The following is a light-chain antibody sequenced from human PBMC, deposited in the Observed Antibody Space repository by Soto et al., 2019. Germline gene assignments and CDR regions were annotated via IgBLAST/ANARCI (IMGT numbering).Light chain of an antibody. CDR1: QSVNGW. Sequence: DIQMTQSPSILSASVGDRVTITCRASQSVNGWLAWYQQKPGRAPKLLIYQTSNLESGVPSRFSGSGSGTEFNLTISSLQPDDFATYYCQQCNNYSTFGQGTKVEI. V-gene: IGKV1-5*03. CDR3: QQCNNYST. CDR2: QTS. J-gene: IGKJ1*01.